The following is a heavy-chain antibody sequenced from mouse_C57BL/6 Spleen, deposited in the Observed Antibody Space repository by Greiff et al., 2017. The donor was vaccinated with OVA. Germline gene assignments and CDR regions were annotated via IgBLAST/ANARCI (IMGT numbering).Heavy chain of an antibody. CDR3: ARFPDGYYLVYFDY. V-gene: IGHV1-85*01. J-gene: IGHJ2*01. CDR2: LYPRDGST. CDR1: GYTFTSSD. D-gene: IGHD2-3*01. Sequence: QVQLTASGPALVPPGASVKLSCKASGYTFTSSDLTWVKPRPGPGLAWIGWLYPRDGSTKYNEKFKGKATLTVYTSSSTAYMELHSLTSEDSAVYFCARFPDGYYLVYFDYWGQGTTLTVSS.